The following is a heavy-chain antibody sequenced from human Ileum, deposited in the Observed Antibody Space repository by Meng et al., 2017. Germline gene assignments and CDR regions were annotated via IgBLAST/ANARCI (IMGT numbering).Heavy chain of an antibody. V-gene: IGHV2-5*02. CDR2: IYWDDDK. J-gene: IGHJ4*02. CDR1: GFSLDTSGVS. CDR3: AHSPQGYFDY. Sequence: QITLKETGPALVKATQTLTLTCNFSGFSLDTSGVSGAWIRQPPGEALEWIALIYWDDDKRYSPSLKNRLAITKDTSKNQVVLTMTNMNPMDTGTYYCAHSPQGYFDYWGPGTLVTFSS.